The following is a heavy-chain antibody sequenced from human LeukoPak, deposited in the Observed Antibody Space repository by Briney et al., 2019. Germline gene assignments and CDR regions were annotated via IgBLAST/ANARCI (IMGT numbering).Heavy chain of an antibody. J-gene: IGHJ3*02. CDR3: ARAGMYYDFWSGYSHFDI. CDR1: GFTFSSYA. D-gene: IGHD3-3*01. CDR2: ISSSSSYI. V-gene: IGHV3-21*01. Sequence: PGGSLRLSCAASGFTFSSYAMSWVRQAPGKGLEWVSSISSSSSYIYYADSVKGRFTISRDNAKNSLYLQMNSLRAEDTAVYYCARAGMYYDFWSGYSHFDIWGQGTMVTVSS.